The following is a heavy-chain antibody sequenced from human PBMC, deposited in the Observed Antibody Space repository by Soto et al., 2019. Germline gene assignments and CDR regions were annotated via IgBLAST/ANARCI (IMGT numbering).Heavy chain of an antibody. V-gene: IGHV4-59*01. D-gene: IGHD2-2*01. Sequence: QVQLQESGPGLVKPSETLSLTCTVSGGSISSYYWSWIRQPPGKGLEWIGYIYYSGSTNYNPSLKSRVTISVDTSKNQFSLKLSSVTAADTAVYYCAREEGYCSSTSCYYYGMDVWGQGTTVTVSS. CDR2: IYYSGST. CDR3: AREEGYCSSTSCYYYGMDV. J-gene: IGHJ6*02. CDR1: GGSISSYY.